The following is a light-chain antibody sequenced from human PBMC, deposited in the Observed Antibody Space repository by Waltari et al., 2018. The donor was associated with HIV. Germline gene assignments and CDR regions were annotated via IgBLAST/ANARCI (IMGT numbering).Light chain of an antibody. V-gene: IGLV2-18*02. CDR1: SSDVGTYNR. J-gene: IGLJ2*01. CDR2: EVS. Sequence: QSALTQPPSVSGSPGQSVTISCTGTSSDVGTYNRVSWYQQPPGTAPNLMISEVSNRPSGVPDRFSGSKSGNTASLTISGLQADDEADYYCSSYTGSSTFVVFGGGTKLTVL. CDR3: SSYTGSSTFVV.